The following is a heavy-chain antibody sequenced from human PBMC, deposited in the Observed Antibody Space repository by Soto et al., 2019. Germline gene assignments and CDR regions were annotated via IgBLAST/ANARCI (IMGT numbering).Heavy chain of an antibody. CDR1: GGSISSYY. J-gene: IGHJ3*02. CDR2: IYYSGST. Sequence: PSETLSLTCTVSGGSISSYYWSWIRQPPGKGLEWIGYIYYSGSTNYNPSLKSRVTISVDTSKNQFSLKLSSVTAADTAVYYCATGITEYYDFWSGTLAVGHDAFDIWGQGTMVTVSS. CDR3: ATGITEYYDFWSGTLAVGHDAFDI. V-gene: IGHV4-59*01. D-gene: IGHD3-3*01.